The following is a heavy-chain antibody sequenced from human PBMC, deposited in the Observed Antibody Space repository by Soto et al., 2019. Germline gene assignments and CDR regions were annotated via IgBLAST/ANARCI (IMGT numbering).Heavy chain of an antibody. D-gene: IGHD6-6*01. CDR1: VGFISSSSYY. Sequence: PSGNLSLTSTVSVGFISSSSYYWGWIRQPPEKGLEWIGSIYYSGSTYYNPSLKSRVTISVDTSKNQFSLKLSSVTAADTAVHYSSRRPLGNAQWLDPWGQGTLVTVSS. CDR2: IYYSGST. J-gene: IGHJ5*02. CDR3: SRRPLGNAQWLDP. V-gene: IGHV4-39*01.